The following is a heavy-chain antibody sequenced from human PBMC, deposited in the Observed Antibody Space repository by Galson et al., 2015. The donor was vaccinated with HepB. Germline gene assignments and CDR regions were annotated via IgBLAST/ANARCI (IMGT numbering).Heavy chain of an antibody. CDR1: GFTFSSYG. Sequence: SLRLSCAASGFTFSSYGMHWVRQAPGKGLEWVAVISYDGSNKYYADSVKGRFTISRDNSKNTLYLQMNSLRAEDTAVYYCAKAAARHWFDPWGQGTLVTVSS. J-gene: IGHJ5*02. D-gene: IGHD6-6*01. CDR3: AKAAARHWFDP. CDR2: ISYDGSNK. V-gene: IGHV3-30*18.